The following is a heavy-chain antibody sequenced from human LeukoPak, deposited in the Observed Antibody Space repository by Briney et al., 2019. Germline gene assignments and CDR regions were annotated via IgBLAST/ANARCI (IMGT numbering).Heavy chain of an antibody. CDR3: ATYIAAADWFDP. Sequence: GGSLRLSCAASGFTFSSYAMSWVRQAPGKGLEWVSAISGSGGSTYYADSVKGRFTISRDNSKNTLYLQMNSLRAEDTAVYYCATYIAAADWFDPWGQGTLVTVSS. CDR2: ISGSGGST. D-gene: IGHD6-13*01. J-gene: IGHJ5*02. CDR1: GFTFSSYA. V-gene: IGHV3-23*01.